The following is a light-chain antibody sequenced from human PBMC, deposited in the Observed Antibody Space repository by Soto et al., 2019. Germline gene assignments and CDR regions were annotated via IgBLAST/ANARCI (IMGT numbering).Light chain of an antibody. J-gene: IGKJ2*01. V-gene: IGKV1-8*01. CDR1: QGISSY. CDR3: QQYYSYPPYT. Sequence: AIRMTQSPSSLSASTGDRVTITCRASQGISSYLAWYKQKPGKAPKLLIYAASTLQSGVPSRFSGSGSGTDFTLPISCLQSEDFATYYCQQYYSYPPYTFGQGTKLEIK. CDR2: AAS.